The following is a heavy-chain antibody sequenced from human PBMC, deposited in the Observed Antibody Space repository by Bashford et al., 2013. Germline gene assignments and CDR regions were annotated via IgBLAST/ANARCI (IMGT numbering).Heavy chain of an antibody. Sequence: SSETLSLTCAVYGGSFSGYYWSWIRQPPRKGLEWIGEINHSGSTYYNPSLKSRVTISVDTSKNQFSLKLSSVTAADTAVYYCANRQQLEYYFDYWGQGTLVTVSS. CDR1: GGSFSGYY. CDR3: ANRQQLEYYFDY. CDR2: INHSGST. D-gene: IGHD6-13*01. V-gene: IGHV4-34*01. J-gene: IGHJ4*02.